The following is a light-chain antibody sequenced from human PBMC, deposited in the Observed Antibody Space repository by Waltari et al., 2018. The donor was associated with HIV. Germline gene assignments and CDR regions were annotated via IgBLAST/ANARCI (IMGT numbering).Light chain of an antibody. CDR2: AAS. CDR3: QESHSSSLT. V-gene: IGKV1-39*01. Sequence: DLQLTRSPSSLSATVGDSVTITCRASQSVSTYLNWYQFKPGKAPKLLIYAASSLQSGLPSRFSGSGSGTDFTFTISRLQRDDSATYYGQESHSSSLTFGGGTGVES. CDR1: QSVSTY. J-gene: IGKJ4*01.